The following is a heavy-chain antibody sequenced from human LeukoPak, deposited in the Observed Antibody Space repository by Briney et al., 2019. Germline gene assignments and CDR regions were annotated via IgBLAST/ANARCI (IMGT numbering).Heavy chain of an antibody. Sequence: SETLSLTCTVSGGSISSSSYFWAWIRQPPGKGLEWIGSIYYSGSTYYNPSLKSRVTISAETSKNQFSLNLISVTAADTAVYYCASRKLGNDYWGQGTLVTVSS. V-gene: IGHV4-39*07. J-gene: IGHJ4*02. D-gene: IGHD7-27*01. CDR2: IYYSGST. CDR1: GGSISSSSYF. CDR3: ASRKLGNDY.